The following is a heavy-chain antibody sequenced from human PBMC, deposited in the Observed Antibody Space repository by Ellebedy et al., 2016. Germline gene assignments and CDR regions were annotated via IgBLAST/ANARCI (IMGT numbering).Heavy chain of an antibody. D-gene: IGHD3-16*01. Sequence: ASVKVSCXASGYTFTSYYMHWVRQAPGQGLEWMGIINPSGGSTSYAQKFQGRVTMTRDTSTSTVYMELSSLRSEDTAVYYCARTGFGADYYYGMDVWGQGTTGTVSS. CDR2: INPSGGST. V-gene: IGHV1-46*01. CDR3: ARTGFGADYYYGMDV. CDR1: GYTFTSYY. J-gene: IGHJ6*02.